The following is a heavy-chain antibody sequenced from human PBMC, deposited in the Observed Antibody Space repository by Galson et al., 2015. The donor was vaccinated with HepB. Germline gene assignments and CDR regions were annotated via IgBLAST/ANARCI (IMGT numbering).Heavy chain of an antibody. CDR1: GFTFSNYW. J-gene: IGHJ4*02. Sequence: SLRLSCAASGFTFSNYWMQWVRQAPGKGLVWVARIKTDGTSTNYADSVKGRFTISRDSAKNTLYLQLSSLGDEDTALYYCARAGFCSGDCYKGFDCWGQGTLVTVSS. CDR2: IKTDGTST. CDR3: ARAGFCSGDCYKGFDC. V-gene: IGHV3-74*01. D-gene: IGHD2-21*02.